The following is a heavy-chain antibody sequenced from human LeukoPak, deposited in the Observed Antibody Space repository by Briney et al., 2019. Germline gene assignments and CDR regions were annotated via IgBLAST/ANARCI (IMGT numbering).Heavy chain of an antibody. D-gene: IGHD3-10*01. Sequence: GGSLRLSCAASGFTFSSNWMHWVRQVPGKGLVWVSLINPSGSFTTYADSVKGRFTISRDNAKNRLYMRMNSLRVEDTAVYYCARDMIRGVVNNWGQGALVTVSS. CDR2: INPSGSFT. CDR1: GFTFSSNW. V-gene: IGHV3-74*01. J-gene: IGHJ4*02. CDR3: ARDMIRGVVNN.